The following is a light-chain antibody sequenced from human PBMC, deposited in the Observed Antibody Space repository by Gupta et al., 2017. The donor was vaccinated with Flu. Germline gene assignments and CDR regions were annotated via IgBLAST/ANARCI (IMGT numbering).Light chain of an antibody. CDR2: EIS. CDR3: MHATQLPLT. CDR1: QSLVLSDGNTY. V-gene: IGKV2-24*01. Sequence: IVMTQPPLSSPVTLGQPASISCRSSQSLVLSDGNTYLSWLQQRPGQPPRRLMYEISNRFSGVPDRFSGTGAGTDFTLKISRVEAEDVGLSYCMHATQLPLTFGRGTKVEIK. J-gene: IGKJ1*01.